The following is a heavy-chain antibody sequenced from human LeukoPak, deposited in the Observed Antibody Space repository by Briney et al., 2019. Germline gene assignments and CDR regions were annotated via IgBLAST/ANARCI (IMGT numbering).Heavy chain of an antibody. D-gene: IGHD1-26*01. CDR2: IYYSGST. V-gene: IGHV4-39*07. J-gene: IGHJ4*02. CDR1: GGSISSSSYY. CDR3: ARETCCWGFSGSKGEIDY. Sequence: PSETLSLTCTVSGGSISSSSYYWGWIRQPPGKGLEWIGSIYYSGSTYYNPSLKSRVTISVDTPKNQFSLKLSSVTAADTAVYYCARETCCWGFSGSKGEIDYWGQGTLVTVSS.